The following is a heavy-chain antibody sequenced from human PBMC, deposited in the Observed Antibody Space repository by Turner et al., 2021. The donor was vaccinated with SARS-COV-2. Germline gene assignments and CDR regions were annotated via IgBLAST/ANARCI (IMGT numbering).Heavy chain of an antibody. CDR3: ARDRSGGYSFSFDY. CDR2: ISYDGSNK. Sequence: QVQLVESGGGVVQPGRSLRLPCAASGFTFSSYAMHWVRQAPGKGLEWVAVISYDGSNKDYADSVRGRFTISRDNSKNTLYLQMNSLRAEDTAVYYCARDRSGGYSFSFDYWGQGTLVTVSS. D-gene: IGHD1-26*01. V-gene: IGHV3-30-3*01. CDR1: GFTFSSYA. J-gene: IGHJ4*02.